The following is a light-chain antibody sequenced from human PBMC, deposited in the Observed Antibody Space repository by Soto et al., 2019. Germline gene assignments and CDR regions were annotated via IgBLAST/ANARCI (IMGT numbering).Light chain of an antibody. Sequence: QSVLTQPPSVSGAPGQGVTISCAGTSSNIGAGYDVHWYQQVPGTAPKLLIYTNSNRPSGVPDRFSGSKSGTSASLAITGLQAAAEADYYCQSYDSSLSALVFGGGTKVTVL. CDR3: QSYDSSLSALV. V-gene: IGLV1-40*01. CDR2: TNS. CDR1: SSNIGAGYD. J-gene: IGLJ3*02.